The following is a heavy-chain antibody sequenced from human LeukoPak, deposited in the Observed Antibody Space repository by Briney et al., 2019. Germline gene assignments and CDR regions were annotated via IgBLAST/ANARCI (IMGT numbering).Heavy chain of an antibody. J-gene: IGHJ6*03. CDR1: GFTFSSYA. V-gene: IGHV3-30*04. CDR2: ISYDGSNK. Sequence: GGSLRLSCAASGFTFSSYAMHWVRQAPGKGLEWVAVISYDGSNKYYADSVKGRFTISRDNSKNTLYLQMNSLRAEDTAVYYCAKDADPTQIYYYYMDVWGKGTTVTVSS. CDR3: AKDADPTQIYYYYMDV.